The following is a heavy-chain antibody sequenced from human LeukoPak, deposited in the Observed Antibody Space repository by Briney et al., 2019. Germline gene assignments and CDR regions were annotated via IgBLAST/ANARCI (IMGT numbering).Heavy chain of an antibody. D-gene: IGHD1-26*01. CDR2: ISAYSGHT. J-gene: IGHJ5*02. Sequence: ASVKVSCKASGYTFTSYGFSWVRQAPGQGLEWMGWISAYSGHTNYAQKYRGRVTMTTDTSTNTAYMELRSLRSDDTAVYYCARDNHSGSWSWFDPWGQGTPVSVSS. CDR3: ARDNHSGSWSWFDP. V-gene: IGHV1-18*01. CDR1: GYTFTSYG.